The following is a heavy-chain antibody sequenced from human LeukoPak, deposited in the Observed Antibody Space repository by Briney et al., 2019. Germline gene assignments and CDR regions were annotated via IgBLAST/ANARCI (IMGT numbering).Heavy chain of an antibody. D-gene: IGHD6-6*01. CDR2: IIPILGIA. Sequence: SVKVSCKASGGTFSSYAISWVRQAPGQGLEWMGRIIPILGIANYAQKFQGRVTITADKSTSTAYMELRSLRSDDTAVYYCARDIWYSSSSVDYWGQGTLVTVSS. CDR3: ARDIWYSSSSVDY. V-gene: IGHV1-69*04. J-gene: IGHJ4*02. CDR1: GGTFSSYA.